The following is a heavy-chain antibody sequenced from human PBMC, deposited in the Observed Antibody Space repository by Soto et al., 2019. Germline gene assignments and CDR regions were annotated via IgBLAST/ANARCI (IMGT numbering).Heavy chain of an antibody. Sequence: QVQLQESGPGLVKPSGTLSLTCAVSGGSISSSKWWSWVRQPPWKGLEWIGEIYHSGSTHYNPSLKSRVTISVDKSKNQFSLKLSSVTAADTAVYYCARAPVLRYFDWPSGELYYWCQGTLVTVSS. V-gene: IGHV4-4*02. CDR1: GGSISSSKW. J-gene: IGHJ4*02. D-gene: IGHD3-9*01. CDR3: ARAPVLRYFDWPSGELYY. CDR2: IYHSGST.